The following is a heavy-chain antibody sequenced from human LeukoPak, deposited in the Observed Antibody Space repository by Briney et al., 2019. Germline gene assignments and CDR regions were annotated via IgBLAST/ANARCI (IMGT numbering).Heavy chain of an antibody. J-gene: IGHJ3*01. Sequence: GGSLRLSCAASGFTVSSYGMTWVRQAPGKGLEWVLAFSATNGSAQYAESVKGRFTISRDNSENSLYLQMDSLRDEDTAVYYCAKARIAAAGTGAFDVWGQGTMVTVSS. CDR1: GFTVSSYG. CDR2: FSATNGSA. CDR3: AKARIAAAGTGAFDV. V-gene: IGHV3-23*01. D-gene: IGHD6-13*01.